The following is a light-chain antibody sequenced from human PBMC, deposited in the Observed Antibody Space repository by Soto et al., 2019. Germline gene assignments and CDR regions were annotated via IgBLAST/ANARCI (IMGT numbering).Light chain of an antibody. Sequence: DIVLTQSPGSLSLSPGERATLSCRASQSVDSSLFAWYQQKPGQAPRLLIYGASKRATGIPDRFSGSGSGTDFTLTISRLEPEDFAVYYCQQYVSSVTFGQGTKVEIK. CDR1: QSVDSSL. CDR3: QQYVSSVT. CDR2: GAS. V-gene: IGKV3-20*01. J-gene: IGKJ1*01.